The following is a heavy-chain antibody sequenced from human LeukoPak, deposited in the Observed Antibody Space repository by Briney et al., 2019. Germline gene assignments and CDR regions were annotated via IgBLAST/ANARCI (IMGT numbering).Heavy chain of an antibody. D-gene: IGHD3-16*01. Sequence: GESLKISCKGSGYSFSNYWIGWVRQMPGKGLEWMGIIYPDDSDTRYSPSFQGQVTISADRSTHTAYLQWSSLKASDTAMYYCARRGRDSNNQKIFDYWGQGTLVTVSS. CDR1: GYSFSNYW. V-gene: IGHV5-51*01. CDR2: IYPDDSDT. J-gene: IGHJ4*02. CDR3: ARRGRDSNNQKIFDY.